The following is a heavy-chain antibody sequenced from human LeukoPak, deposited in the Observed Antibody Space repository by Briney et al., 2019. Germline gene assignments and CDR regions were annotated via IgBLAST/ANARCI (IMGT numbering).Heavy chain of an antibody. Sequence: PSETLSLTCTVSGGSISSSSYYWGWIRQPPGKGLEWIGSIYYSGSTYYNPSLKSRVTISVDTSKNQFSLKLSSVTAADTAVYYCARVSSSSWYSDYWGQGTLVTVSS. D-gene: IGHD6-13*01. J-gene: IGHJ4*02. CDR2: IYYSGST. CDR3: ARVSSSSWYSDY. CDR1: GGSISSSSYY. V-gene: IGHV4-39*07.